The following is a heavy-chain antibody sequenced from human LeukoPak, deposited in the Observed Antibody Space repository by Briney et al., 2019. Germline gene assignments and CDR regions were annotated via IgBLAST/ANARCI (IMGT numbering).Heavy chain of an antibody. CDR1: GGSFSGYY. Sequence: SETLSLTCAVYGGSFSGYYWSWIRQPPGKGLEWIGEINHSGSTNYNPSLKSRVTISVDTSKNQFSLKLSSVTAADTAVYYCAGEEQQLDLDYWGQGTLVTVSS. CDR2: INHSGST. J-gene: IGHJ4*02. CDR3: AGEEQQLDLDY. D-gene: IGHD6-13*01. V-gene: IGHV4-34*01.